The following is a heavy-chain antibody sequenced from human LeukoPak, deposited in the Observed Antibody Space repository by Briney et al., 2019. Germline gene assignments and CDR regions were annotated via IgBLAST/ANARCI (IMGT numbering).Heavy chain of an antibody. D-gene: IGHD2-15*01. V-gene: IGHV4-34*01. CDR3: ARVVVAAKEFDY. Sequence: SETLSLTCAVYGGSFSGYYWSWIRQPPGKGLEWIGEINHSGSTNYNPSLKSRVTISVDTSKNQFSLKLSSVTAADTAVYYCARVVVAAKEFDYWGQGTLVTVSS. J-gene: IGHJ4*02. CDR2: INHSGST. CDR1: GGSFSGYY.